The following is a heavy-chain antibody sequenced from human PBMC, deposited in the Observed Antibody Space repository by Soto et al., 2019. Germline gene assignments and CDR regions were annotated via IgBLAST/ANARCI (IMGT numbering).Heavy chain of an antibody. CDR1: GGSISSGDYY. CDR2: ISYTGNA. CDR3: ASRVVDVGYFDY. D-gene: IGHD2-15*01. Sequence: SETLSLTCTVSGGSISSGDYYWSWVRQPPGKGLEWIGYISYTGNAFYNPSLKGRLTISVDTSKNQFSLKLSSVTAADTAVYYCASRVVDVGYFDYWGQGTLVTVSS. J-gene: IGHJ4*02. V-gene: IGHV4-30-4*01.